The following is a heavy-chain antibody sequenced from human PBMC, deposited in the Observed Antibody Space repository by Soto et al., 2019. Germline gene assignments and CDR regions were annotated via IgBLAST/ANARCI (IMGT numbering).Heavy chain of an antibody. D-gene: IGHD3-10*01. CDR3: ARRGSGSYSDY. CDR1: GGSISSSSYY. V-gene: IGHV4-39*01. J-gene: IGHJ4*02. Sequence: QLQLQESGPGLVKPSETLSLTCTVSGGSISSSSYYWGWIRQPPGKGLEWIGSIYYSGSTYYNPSLKSRVTISVDTSKNQFSLKLSSVTAAGTAVYYCARRGSGSYSDYWGQGTLVTVSS. CDR2: IYYSGST.